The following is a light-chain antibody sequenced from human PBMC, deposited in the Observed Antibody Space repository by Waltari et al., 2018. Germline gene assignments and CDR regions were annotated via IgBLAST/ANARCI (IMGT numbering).Light chain of an antibody. CDR1: QTISSY. Sequence: DIQMTQSPSSLSASVGDRVSITCRTSQTISSYLNWYKQKPGKAPNLLIYAASSLQSGVPSMFSGSGSGTDFTLTISSLQSEDFATYYCQQTYSTPRTFGQGTKVEVK. J-gene: IGKJ1*01. V-gene: IGKV1-39*01. CDR2: AAS. CDR3: QQTYSTPRT.